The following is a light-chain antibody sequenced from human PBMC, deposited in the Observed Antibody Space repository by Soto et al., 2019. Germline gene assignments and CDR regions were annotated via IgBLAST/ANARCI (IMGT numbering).Light chain of an antibody. Sequence: DIEMTQSPFTLSASVGEGATISCRASQSISIWLAWYQQRPGKAPRLLIYDASNLETGVPSRFSGSGSGTEFTLTIRSLQPDDFATYYCQQYDSCPPTFGQGTRLEIK. J-gene: IGKJ5*01. V-gene: IGKV1-5*01. CDR1: QSISIW. CDR3: QQYDSCPPT. CDR2: DAS.